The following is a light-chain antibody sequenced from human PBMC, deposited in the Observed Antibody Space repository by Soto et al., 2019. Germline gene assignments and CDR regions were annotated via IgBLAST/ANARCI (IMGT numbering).Light chain of an antibody. CDR3: QQRSNWPFT. CDR2: DAS. Sequence: EIVLTQSPATLSLSPGERATLSCRASQSVSSYLAWYQQKPGQAPRLLIYDASNRATGIPARFSGSGSGTDFTLTISSLEPEDFAGDYCQQRSNWPFTFGQGTRLEI. CDR1: QSVSSY. J-gene: IGKJ5*01. V-gene: IGKV3-11*01.